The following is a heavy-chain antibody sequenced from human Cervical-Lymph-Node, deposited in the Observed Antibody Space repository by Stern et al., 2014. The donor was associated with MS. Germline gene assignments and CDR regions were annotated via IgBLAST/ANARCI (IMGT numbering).Heavy chain of an antibody. CDR2: LYWDDDK. D-gene: IGHD3-22*01. CDR3: ALVPGYYDTPSNEYFQH. V-gene: IGHV2-5*02. Sequence: ESGPTLVKPTQTLTLTCTFSGFSLSTSGVGLGWIRQPPGKALEWLALLYWDDDKRYSPSLKSRLTITKDTSKNQVVLTMTNRDPVDTATYYCALVPGYYDTPSNEYFQHWGQGTLVTVSS. CDR1: GFSLSTSGVG. J-gene: IGHJ1*01.